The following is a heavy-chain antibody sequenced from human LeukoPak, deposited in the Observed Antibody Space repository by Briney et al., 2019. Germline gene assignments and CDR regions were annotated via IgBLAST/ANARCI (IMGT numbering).Heavy chain of an antibody. CDR2: IYYSGST. D-gene: IGHD3-10*01. CDR3: ARDFPITMVRGVINLPGGMDV. V-gene: IGHV4-39*07. J-gene: IGHJ6*02. CDR1: GGFISSSSYY. Sequence: SETLSLTCTVSGGFISSSSYYWGWLRQPPGKGLEWIGSIYYSGSTYYNPSLKSRVTISVGTSKNQFSLKLSSVTAADTAVYYCARDFPITMVRGVINLPGGMDVWGQGTTVTVSS.